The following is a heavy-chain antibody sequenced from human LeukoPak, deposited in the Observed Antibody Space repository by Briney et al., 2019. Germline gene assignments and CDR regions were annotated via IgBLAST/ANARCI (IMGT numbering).Heavy chain of an antibody. Sequence: ASVKVSCMASGYTFTSYGISWVRQAPGQGLEWMGWISAYNGNTNYAQKLQGRVTMTTDTSTSTAYMELRSLKSDDTAVYYCARERQLAEPLDAFDIWGQGTMVTVSS. V-gene: IGHV1-18*01. CDR3: ARERQLAEPLDAFDI. CDR1: GYTFTSYG. CDR2: ISAYNGNT. J-gene: IGHJ3*02. D-gene: IGHD6-6*01.